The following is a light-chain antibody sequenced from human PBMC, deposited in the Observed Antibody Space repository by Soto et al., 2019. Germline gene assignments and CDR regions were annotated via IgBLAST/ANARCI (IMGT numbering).Light chain of an antibody. Sequence: VMAQSPDTLSVSPGERATLSCRASQTVRSNLAWYQQKPGQAPRLLIYGASSRAAGIPERFSGSGSGTDFTLTISRLEPEDFAVYYCQQYGSSPGTFGQGTKVDIK. CDR1: QTVRSN. CDR2: GAS. CDR3: QQYGSSPGT. J-gene: IGKJ1*01. V-gene: IGKV3-20*01.